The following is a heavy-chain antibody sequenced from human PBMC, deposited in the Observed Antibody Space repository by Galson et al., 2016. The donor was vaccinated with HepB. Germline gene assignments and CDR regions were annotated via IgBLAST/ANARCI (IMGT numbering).Heavy chain of an antibody. Sequence: SETLSLTCTVSGASISGYYLSWIRQPPGKGLGWIGYIYYSGRTNYNPSLKSRVTISVDTSKNQFSLKLSSVTAADTAVYYCARDDSGGWYGFNYGMDVWGQGTTVTVSS. CDR2: IYYSGRT. CDR3: ARDDSGGWYGFNYGMDV. J-gene: IGHJ6*02. CDR1: GASISGYY. V-gene: IGHV4-59*01. D-gene: IGHD6-19*01.